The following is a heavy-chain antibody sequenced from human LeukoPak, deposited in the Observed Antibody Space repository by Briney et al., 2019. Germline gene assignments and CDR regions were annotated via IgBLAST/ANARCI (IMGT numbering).Heavy chain of an antibody. V-gene: IGHV1-18*01. CDR3: ARDVSDSRYSSSWYLNLFDP. J-gene: IGHJ5*02. CDR2: ISAYNGNT. CDR1: GYTFTTYG. D-gene: IGHD6-13*01. Sequence: ASVKVSCKASGYTFTTYGISWVRQAPGQGLEWMGWISAYNGNTNYAHNLQGRVTMTTDTSTSTAYMELRSLRSEDTAVYYCARDVSDSRYSSSWYLNLFDPWGQGTLVTVSS.